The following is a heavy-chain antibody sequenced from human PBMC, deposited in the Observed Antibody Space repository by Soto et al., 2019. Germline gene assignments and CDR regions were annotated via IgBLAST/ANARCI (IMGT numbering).Heavy chain of an antibody. J-gene: IGHJ4*02. CDR1: GGSFSGYY. CDR2: INHSGST. Sequence: SETLSLTCAFYGGSFSGYYWSLIRQPPGKGLEWIGEINHSGSTNYNPSLKSRVTISVDTSKNQFSLKLSSVTAADTAVYYCARAYCSGGSCYQRGPNYFDYWGQGTLVTVSS. CDR3: ARAYCSGGSCYQRGPNYFDY. V-gene: IGHV4-34*01. D-gene: IGHD2-15*01.